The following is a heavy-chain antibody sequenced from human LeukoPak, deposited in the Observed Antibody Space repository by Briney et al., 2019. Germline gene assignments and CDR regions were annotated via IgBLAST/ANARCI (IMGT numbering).Heavy chain of an antibody. J-gene: IGHJ4*02. V-gene: IGHV3-23*01. CDR3: AKEGFSSSWYYFDY. CDR1: GFTFSSYA. D-gene: IGHD6-13*01. Sequence: GGSLRLSCAASGFTFSSYAMSWVRQAPGKGLEWVSSISGSGGSTYYADSVKGRFTISRDNSKNTLYLQMNSLRAEDMAVYYCAKEGFSSSWYYFDYWGQGTLVTVSS. CDR2: ISGSGGST.